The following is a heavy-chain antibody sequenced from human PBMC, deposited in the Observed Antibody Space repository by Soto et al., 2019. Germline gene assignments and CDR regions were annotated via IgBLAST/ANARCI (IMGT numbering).Heavy chain of an antibody. D-gene: IGHD3-3*01. J-gene: IGHJ6*02. CDR3: ARGDRSGYYSDSYGMDV. CDR2: ISYDGSNK. CDR1: GFTFSSYA. V-gene: IGHV3-30-3*01. Sequence: PGGSLRLSCAASGFTFSSYAMHWVRQAPGKGLEWVAVISYDGSNKYYADSVKGRFTISRDNSKNTLYLQMNSLRAEDTAVYYCARGDRSGYYSDSYGMDVWGQGTLVTVSS.